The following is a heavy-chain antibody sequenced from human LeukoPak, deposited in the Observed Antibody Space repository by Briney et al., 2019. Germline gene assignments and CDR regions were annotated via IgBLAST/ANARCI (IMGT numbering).Heavy chain of an antibody. CDR2: IIPIFGTA. D-gene: IGHD3-3*01. CDR1: GGTFSSYA. CDR3: ARGSFHTPGRPGFWSGYYPYYFDY. V-gene: IGHV1-69*13. J-gene: IGHJ4*02. Sequence: SVKVSCKASGGTFSSYAISWVRQAPGQGLEWMGGIIPIFGTANYAQKFQGRVTITADESTSTAYMELSSLRSEDTAVYYCARGSFHTPGRPGFWSGYYPYYFDYWGQGTLVTVSS.